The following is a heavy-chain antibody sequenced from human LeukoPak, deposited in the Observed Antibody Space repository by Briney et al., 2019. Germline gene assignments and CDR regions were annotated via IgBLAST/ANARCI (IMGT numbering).Heavy chain of an antibody. CDR1: GYTFTGYY. D-gene: IGHD3-22*01. Sequence: ASVKVSCKASGYTFTGYYMHWVRQAPGQGLEWMGWINPNSGGTNYAQKFQGRVTMTRDTSTSTAYMELSRLRSDDTAVYYCARVFYLYYYDSSGYGYWGQGTLVTVSS. CDR3: ARVFYLYYYDSSGYGY. CDR2: INPNSGGT. J-gene: IGHJ4*02. V-gene: IGHV1-2*02.